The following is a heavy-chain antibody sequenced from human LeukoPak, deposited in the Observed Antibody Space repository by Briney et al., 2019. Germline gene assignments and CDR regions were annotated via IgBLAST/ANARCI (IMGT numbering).Heavy chain of an antibody. CDR3: ARGSSGY. CDR2: IKQDGTEI. CDR1: GFTFSNLW. D-gene: IGHD6-25*01. V-gene: IGHV3-7*01. J-gene: IGHJ4*02. Sequence: GSLRLSCAASGFTFSNLWMDWIRQAPGEGLEWVANIKQDGTEIYYVDSVKGRFTISRDNAKNSLYLQMNSLRAEDTAVYYCARGSSGYWGQGTLVTVSS.